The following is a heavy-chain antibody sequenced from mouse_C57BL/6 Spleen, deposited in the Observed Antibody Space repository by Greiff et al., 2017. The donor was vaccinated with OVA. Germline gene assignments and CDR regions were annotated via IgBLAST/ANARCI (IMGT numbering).Heavy chain of an antibody. D-gene: IGHD4-1*01. Sequence: EVKLMESGGGLVKPGGSLKLSCAASGFTFSDYGMHWVRQAPEKGLEWVAYISSSSSTIYYADTVKGRFTISRDNAKNTLFLQMTSLRSEDTAMYYCARPNWDYFDYWGQGTTLTVSS. CDR1: GFTFSDYG. V-gene: IGHV5-17*01. CDR3: ARPNWDYFDY. CDR2: ISSSSSTI. J-gene: IGHJ2*01.